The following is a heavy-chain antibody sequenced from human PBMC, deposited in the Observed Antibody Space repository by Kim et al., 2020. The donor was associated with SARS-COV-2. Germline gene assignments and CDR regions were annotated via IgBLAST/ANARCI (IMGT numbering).Heavy chain of an antibody. V-gene: IGHV4-34*01. CDR3: ARDNYYDSSGSSA. CDR2: INHSGST. Sequence: SETLSLTCAVYGGSFSGYYWSWIRQPPGKGLEWIGEINHSGSTNYNPSLKSRVTISVDTSKNQFSLKLSSVTAADTAVYYCARDNYYDSSGSSAWGQGTLVTVSS. CDR1: GGSFSGYY. D-gene: IGHD3-22*01. J-gene: IGHJ5*02.